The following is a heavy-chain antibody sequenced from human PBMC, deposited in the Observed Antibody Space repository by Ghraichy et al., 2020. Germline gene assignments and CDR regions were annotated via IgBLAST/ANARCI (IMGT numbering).Heavy chain of an antibody. V-gene: IGHV4-34*01. Sequence: SETLSLTCAVYVGSFSGYYWSWIRQLPGKGLEWIGEINPTTGITNNSPSLKSRLTMLVDTSKNQFSLTLKSVTAADTAVYYCARRRELWSAAEGDAFDMWSQGTMVTVSS. J-gene: IGHJ3*02. CDR2: INPTTGIT. CDR1: VGSFSGYY. CDR3: ARRRELWSAAEGDAFDM. D-gene: IGHD2-21*01.